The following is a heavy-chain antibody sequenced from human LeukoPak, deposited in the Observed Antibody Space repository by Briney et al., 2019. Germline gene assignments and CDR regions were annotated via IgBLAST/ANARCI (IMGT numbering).Heavy chain of an antibody. D-gene: IGHD3-22*01. Sequence: PSQTLSLTCTVSGNSISSGDNYWSWIRQPAGKGLEWIGRIYTSGSTHYNPSLTSRLTISEDTSKTQFSLRLRSVTAADTAVYYCARASYSYDINGWVPFDYWGQGTLVTVSS. CDR1: GNSISSGDNY. J-gene: IGHJ4*02. CDR3: ARASYSYDINGWVPFDY. CDR2: IYTSGST. V-gene: IGHV4-61*02.